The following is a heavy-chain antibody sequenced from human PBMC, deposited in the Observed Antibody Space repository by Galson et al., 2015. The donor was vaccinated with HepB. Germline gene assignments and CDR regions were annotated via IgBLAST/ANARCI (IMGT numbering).Heavy chain of an antibody. CDR2: INHSGST. Sequence: ETLSLTCAVYGGSFSGYYWSWIRQPPGKGLEWIGEINHSGSTNYNASLKSRVTISVDTSKNQLSLKLSSVTAADTAVYYCARGRFTPRPFDIWGQGTMVTVSS. J-gene: IGHJ3*02. D-gene: IGHD3-10*01. CDR1: GGSFSGYY. CDR3: ARGRFTPRPFDI. V-gene: IGHV4-34*01.